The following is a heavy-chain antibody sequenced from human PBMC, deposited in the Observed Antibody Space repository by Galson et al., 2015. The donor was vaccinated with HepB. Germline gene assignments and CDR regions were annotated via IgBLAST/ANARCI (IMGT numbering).Heavy chain of an antibody. V-gene: IGHV7-4-1*02. CDR2: INTNTGNP. D-gene: IGHD2-15*01. J-gene: IGHJ2*01. CDR1: GYTFTSYA. Sequence: SVKVSCKASGYTFTSYAMNWVRQAPGQGLEWMGWINTNTGNPTYAQGFTGRFVFSLDTSVSTAYLQISSLKAEDTAVYYCARQKFSQGRHDWYFDLWGRGTLVTVSS. CDR3: ARQKFSQGRHDWYFDL.